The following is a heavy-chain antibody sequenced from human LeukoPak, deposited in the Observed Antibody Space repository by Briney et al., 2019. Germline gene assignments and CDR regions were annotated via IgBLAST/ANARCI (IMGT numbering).Heavy chain of an antibody. CDR2: IYYSGST. D-gene: IGHD4-17*01. Sequence: SETLSLTCTVSGGSISSYYWSWLRQPPGKGLEWIGYIYYSGSTNYNPSLKSRVTISVDTSKNQFSLKLSSVTAADTAVYYCARVYGDLPYYYYGMDVWGQGTTVTVSS. J-gene: IGHJ6*02. CDR3: ARVYGDLPYYYYGMDV. CDR1: GGSISSYY. V-gene: IGHV4-59*01.